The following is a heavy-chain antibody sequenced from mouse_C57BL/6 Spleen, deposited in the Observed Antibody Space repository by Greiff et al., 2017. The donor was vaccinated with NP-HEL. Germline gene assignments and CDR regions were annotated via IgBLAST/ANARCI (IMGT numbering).Heavy chain of an antibody. CDR3: ARCNYGYDYYFDY. D-gene: IGHD2-2*01. Sequence: QVQLQQSGPELVKPGASVKISCKASGYAFSSSWMNWVKQRPGKGLEWIGRIYPGDGDTNYNGKFKGKATLTADKSSSTAYMQLSSLTSEDSAVYFCARCNYGYDYYFDYWGQGTTLTVSS. V-gene: IGHV1-82*01. CDR1: GYAFSSSW. J-gene: IGHJ2*01. CDR2: IYPGDGDT.